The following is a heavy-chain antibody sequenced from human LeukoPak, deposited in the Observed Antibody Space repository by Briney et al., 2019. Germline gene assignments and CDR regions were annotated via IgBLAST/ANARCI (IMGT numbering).Heavy chain of an antibody. J-gene: IGHJ3*02. CDR3: ARDPYSSGWYKDAFDI. CDR2: ISGSSSYI. D-gene: IGHD6-19*01. CDR1: GFTFSSYS. V-gene: IGHV3-21*01. Sequence: GGSLRLSRAASGFTFSSYSMNWVRQAPGKGLEWVSSISGSSSYINCADSVKGRFTISRDNAQNSLFLQLNSLRAEDTAVYYCARDPYSSGWYKDAFDIWGQGTMVTVSS.